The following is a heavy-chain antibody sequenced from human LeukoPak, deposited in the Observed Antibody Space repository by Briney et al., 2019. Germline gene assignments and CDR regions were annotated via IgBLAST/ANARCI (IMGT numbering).Heavy chain of an antibody. J-gene: IGHJ4*02. Sequence: GGSLRLSCAVSGFTFSSYGMHWVRQAPGKGLEWVAVISYDGSNKYYADSVKGRFTISRDNSKNTLYLQMNSLRAEDTAVYYCAKEGAQWELPYFDYWGQGTLVTVSS. D-gene: IGHD1-26*01. CDR2: ISYDGSNK. CDR1: GFTFSSYG. V-gene: IGHV3-30*18. CDR3: AKEGAQWELPYFDY.